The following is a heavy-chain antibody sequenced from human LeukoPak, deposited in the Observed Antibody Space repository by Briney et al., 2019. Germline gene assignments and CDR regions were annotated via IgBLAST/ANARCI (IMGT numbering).Heavy chain of an antibody. J-gene: IGHJ4*02. CDR1: GFTFSSYG. CDR2: ISYDGSNK. Sequence: GRSLRLSCAASGFTFSSYGMHWVRQAPGKGLEWVAVISYDGSNKYYADSVKGRFTISRDNSKNTLYLQMNSLRAEDTAVYYCARDSLGVLITFGGVIVYWGQGTLVTVSS. D-gene: IGHD3-16*02. V-gene: IGHV3-30*03. CDR3: ARDSLGVLITFGGVIVY.